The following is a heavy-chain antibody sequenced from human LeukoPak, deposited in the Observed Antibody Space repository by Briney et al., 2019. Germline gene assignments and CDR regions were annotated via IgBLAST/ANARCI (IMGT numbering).Heavy chain of an antibody. CDR2: INPNSGGT. V-gene: IGHV1-2*02. J-gene: IGHJ4*02. Sequence: ASVKVSCKASGYTFTGYYMHWVRQAPGQGLEWMGWINPNSGGTNYAQKFQGRVTMTRDTSISTAYMELCRLRSDDTAVYYCARDWYCSGRSCYSAYFDYWGQGTLVTVSS. D-gene: IGHD2-15*01. CDR1: GYTFTGYY. CDR3: ARDWYCSGRSCYSAYFDY.